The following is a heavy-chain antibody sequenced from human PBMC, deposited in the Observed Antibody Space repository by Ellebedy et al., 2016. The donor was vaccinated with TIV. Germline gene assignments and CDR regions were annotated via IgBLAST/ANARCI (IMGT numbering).Heavy chain of an antibody. J-gene: IGHJ5*02. D-gene: IGHD2-2*01. V-gene: IGHV4-34*01. CDR2: INHSGST. CDR3: ARGEAIRRGYCSSTSCLRNRRYNWFNP. CDR1: GGSFSGYY. Sequence: SETLSLTXAVYGGSFSGYYWSWIRQPPGKGLEWIGEINHSGSTNYNPSLKSRVTISVDTSKNQFSLKLSSVTAADTAVYYCARGEAIRRGYCSSTSCLRNRRYNWFNPWGQGTLVTVSS.